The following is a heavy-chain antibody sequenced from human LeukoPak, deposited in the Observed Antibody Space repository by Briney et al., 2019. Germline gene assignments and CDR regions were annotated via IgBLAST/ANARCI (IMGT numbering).Heavy chain of an antibody. Sequence: GASVTVSFKASGYTFTSYGISWVRQAPGQALEWMGWISAYNGNTNYAQKLQGRVTMTTDTSTSTAYMELRSLRSDDTAVYYCARDIVVVPAAQLPDYWGQGTLVTVSS. J-gene: IGHJ4*02. V-gene: IGHV1-18*01. D-gene: IGHD2-2*01. CDR3: ARDIVVVPAAQLPDY. CDR2: ISAYNGNT. CDR1: GYTFTSYG.